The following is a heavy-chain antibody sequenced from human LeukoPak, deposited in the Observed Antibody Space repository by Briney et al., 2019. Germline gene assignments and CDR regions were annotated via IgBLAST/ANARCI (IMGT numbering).Heavy chain of an antibody. D-gene: IGHD3-10*01. CDR2: IGTAGDT. J-gene: IGHJ4*02. V-gene: IGHV3-13*01. CDR3: ARGGRLLWFGELLSPLFDY. CDR1: GFTFSSYD. Sequence: GGSLRLSCAASGFTFSSYDMYWVRQATGKGLEWVSAIGTAGDTYYPGSVKGRFTIPRENAKNSLYLQMNSLRAGDTAVYYCARGGRLLWFGELLSPLFDYWGQGTLVTVSS.